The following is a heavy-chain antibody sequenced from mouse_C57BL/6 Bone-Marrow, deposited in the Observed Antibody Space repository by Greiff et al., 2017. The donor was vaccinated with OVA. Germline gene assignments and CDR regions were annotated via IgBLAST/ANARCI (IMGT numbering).Heavy chain of an antibody. Sequence: GGGLVQPKGSLKLSCAASGFSFNTYAMNWVRQAPGKGLEWVARIRSKSNNYATYYADSVKDRFTISRDDSESMLYLQMNNLKTEDTAMYYCVRHDVYGYVDVWGTGTAVTVSS. CDR3: VRHDVYGYVDV. J-gene: IGHJ1*03. CDR2: IRSKSNNYAT. V-gene: IGHV10-1*01. D-gene: IGHD2-3*01. CDR1: GFSFNTYA.